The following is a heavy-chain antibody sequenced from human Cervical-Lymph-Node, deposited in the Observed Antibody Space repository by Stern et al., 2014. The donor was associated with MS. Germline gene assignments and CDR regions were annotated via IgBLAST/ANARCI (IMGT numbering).Heavy chain of an antibody. Sequence: EVQLLEYGGGLEQIGGSLRLSCAASGFTFSDYAMNWVRQAPGKGRKWVSTISGGGRRTYYADSVKGRFTISRDNSKNTLYLQMISLRAEDTAVYYCAKEESDYTSPYYFDTWGQGTLVTVSS. J-gene: IGHJ4*02. CDR2: ISGGGRRT. CDR1: GFTFSDYA. D-gene: IGHD4-17*01. CDR3: AKEESDYTSPYYFDT. V-gene: IGHV3-23*01.